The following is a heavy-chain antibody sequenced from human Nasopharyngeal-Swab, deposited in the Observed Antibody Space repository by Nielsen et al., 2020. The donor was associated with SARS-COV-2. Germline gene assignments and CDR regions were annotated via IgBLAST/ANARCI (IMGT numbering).Heavy chain of an antibody. CDR3: AKLGGGVGY. Sequence: VRQAPGKGLERISGISFRGATKYYADSVKGRFTVSRDNSKNTLYLQMNSLRADDTALYYCAKLGGGVGYWGQGALVTVSS. CDR2: ISFRGATK. J-gene: IGHJ4*02. V-gene: IGHV3-23*01. D-gene: IGHD3-16*01.